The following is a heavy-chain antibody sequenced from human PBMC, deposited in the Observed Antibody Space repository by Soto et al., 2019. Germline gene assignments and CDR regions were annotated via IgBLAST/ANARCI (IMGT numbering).Heavy chain of an antibody. CDR1: GYSFTSYW. Sequence: PGESMKISCKASGYSFTSYWIAWVRQVPGKGLEWMGIIYPGDSDTRYSPSFQGQVTISADKSISTAYRQWSSLTASDTAIYYCARQGIIANHRTWLDRWRQGTPVTVSS. D-gene: IGHD6-13*01. V-gene: IGHV5-51*01. CDR2: IYPGDSDT. CDR3: ARQGIIANHRTWLDR. J-gene: IGHJ5*02.